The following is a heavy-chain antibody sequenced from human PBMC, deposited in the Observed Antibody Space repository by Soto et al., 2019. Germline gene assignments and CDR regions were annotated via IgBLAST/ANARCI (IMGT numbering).Heavy chain of an antibody. D-gene: IGHD3-10*01. CDR2: VSYDGSNR. CDR3: AKDGEYYYYNGMDV. J-gene: IGHJ6*02. V-gene: IGHV3-30*18. Sequence: QVHLVESGGGVVQPGRSLGLSCTASGFTLLNFGMHWFRQAPGKGLEWVAVVSYDGSNRYYEDSVKGRFTISGDNSRNMLYLHMNSLRVEDSAVYYCAKDGEYYYYNGMDVWGQGTTVTVSS. CDR1: GFTLLNFG.